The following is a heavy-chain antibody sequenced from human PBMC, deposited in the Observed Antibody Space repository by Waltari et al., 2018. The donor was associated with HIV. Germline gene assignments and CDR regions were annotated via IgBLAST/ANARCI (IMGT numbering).Heavy chain of an antibody. D-gene: IGHD2-15*01. CDR2: ISNSGRT. J-gene: IGHJ4*02. Sequence: QVQLQESGPGLVKPSQTLSLTCTVSGGSISSYGYYWSWIRQYPGKGLEWIGYISNSGRTYYNPSLKSRVTISVDTSKNQFSLKLSSVTAADTAVYYCAREGGSSSYDYWGQGTLVTVSP. CDR3: AREGGSSSYDY. CDR1: GGSISSYGYY. V-gene: IGHV4-31*03.